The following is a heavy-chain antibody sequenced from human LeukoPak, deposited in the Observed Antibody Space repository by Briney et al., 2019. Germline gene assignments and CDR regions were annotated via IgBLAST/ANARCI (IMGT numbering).Heavy chain of an antibody. D-gene: IGHD1-26*01. CDR1: GGSISSGGYY. CDR2: IYYTGST. V-gene: IGHV4-61*08. J-gene: IGHJ4*02. Sequence: SETLSLTCTVSGGSISSGGYYWSWIRQHPGKGLEWIGYIYYTGSTDYNPSLKSRVTISIDTSKNQFSLKLSSVTAADTAVYYCARAGGVVGATTWNYWGQGTLVTVSS. CDR3: ARAGGVVGATTWNY.